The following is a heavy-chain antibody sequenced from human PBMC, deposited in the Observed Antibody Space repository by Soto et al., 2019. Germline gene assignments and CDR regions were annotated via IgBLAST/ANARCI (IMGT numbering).Heavy chain of an antibody. D-gene: IGHD3-9*01. Sequence: VQLLESGGGMEQPGGSLRLSCAGSGFTFSIYAMTWVRQAPGKGLEWVSAISGSGTRTYYADSVKGRFTISRDNSENTLDLQMNSLRAEDTAVYYCAKHLRHFELRPDSVSGSWGQGTLVSVSS. CDR2: ISGSGTRT. V-gene: IGHV3-23*01. CDR3: AKHLRHFELRPDSVSGS. J-gene: IGHJ1*01. CDR1: GFTFSIYA.